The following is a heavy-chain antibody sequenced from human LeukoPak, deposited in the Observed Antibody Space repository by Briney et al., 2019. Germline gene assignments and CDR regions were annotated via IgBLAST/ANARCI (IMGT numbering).Heavy chain of an antibody. CDR1: GFTFSSYG. Sequence: GGSLRLSCAASGFTFSSYGMHWVRQAPGKGLEWVAFIRYDGSNKYYADSVKGRFTISRDNSKNTLYLQMNSLRAEDTAVYYCAKDLIWFGEFVSFMDVWGKGTTVTISS. CDR3: AKDLIWFGEFVSFMDV. D-gene: IGHD3-10*01. J-gene: IGHJ6*03. V-gene: IGHV3-30*02. CDR2: IRYDGSNK.